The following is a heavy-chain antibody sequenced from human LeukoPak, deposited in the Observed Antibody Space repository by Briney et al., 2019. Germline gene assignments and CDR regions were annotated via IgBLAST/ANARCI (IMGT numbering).Heavy chain of an antibody. CDR1: GFTFTSYA. CDR2: ISGMGGST. V-gene: IGHV3-23*01. D-gene: IGHD2-15*01. Sequence: GGSLRLSCAASGFTFTSYAMSWVSQPPGKGLEWVSAISGMGGSTYYADSGEGRLTIPRDNSKNTLYLQMNSLRAEHTAVYYCAKDRILKTYYFDYWGQGTLVTVSS. J-gene: IGHJ4*02. CDR3: AKDRILKTYYFDY.